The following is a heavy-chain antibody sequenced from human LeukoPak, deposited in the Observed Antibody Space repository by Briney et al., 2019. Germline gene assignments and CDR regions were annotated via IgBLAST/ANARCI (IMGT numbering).Heavy chain of an antibody. CDR2: ISYDGSNK. D-gene: IGHD3-22*01. V-gene: IGHV3-30-3*01. J-gene: IGHJ5*02. Sequence: PGGSLRLSCAASGFTFSSYAMHWVCQAPGKGLEWVAVISYDGSNKYYADSVKGRFTISRDNSKNTLYLQMNSLRAEDTAVYYCARARLPKYYYDSSGLRGQDFDPWGQGTLVTVSS. CDR1: GFTFSSYA. CDR3: ARARLPKYYYDSSGLRGQDFDP.